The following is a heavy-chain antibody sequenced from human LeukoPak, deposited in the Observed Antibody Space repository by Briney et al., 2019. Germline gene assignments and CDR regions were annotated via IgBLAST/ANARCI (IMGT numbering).Heavy chain of an antibody. CDR3: ASQLLFRGRSMIDY. J-gene: IGHJ4*02. V-gene: IGHV1-2*02. Sequence: ASVKVSCKASGYTFTGYYIHWVRQAPGQGLEWMGWINPNSGGTNYAQKFQGRVTMTRDTSISTAYMELSRLRSDDTAVYYCASQLLFRGRSMIDYWGQGTLVTVSS. D-gene: IGHD2-2*01. CDR1: GYTFTGYY. CDR2: INPNSGGT.